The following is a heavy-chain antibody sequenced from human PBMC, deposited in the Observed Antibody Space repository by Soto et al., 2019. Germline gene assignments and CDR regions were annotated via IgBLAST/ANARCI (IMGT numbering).Heavy chain of an antibody. J-gene: IGHJ4*02. V-gene: IGHV4-30-2*01. CDR2: IYHSGST. Sequence: SETLSLTCAVSGGSISSGGYSWSWIRQPPGKGLEWIGYIYHSGSTYYNPSLKSRVTISVDRFKNQFSLKLSSVTAADTPVYYCASVPIGDSYGSGSPHIDYWGQGNLVTVSS. CDR1: GGSISSGGYS. D-gene: IGHD3-10*01. CDR3: ASVPIGDSYGSGSPHIDY.